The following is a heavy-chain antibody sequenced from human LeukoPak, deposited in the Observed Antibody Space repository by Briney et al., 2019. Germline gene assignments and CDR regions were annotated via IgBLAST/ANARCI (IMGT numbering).Heavy chain of an antibody. Sequence: PSETLSLTCGVYGGSFSGYYWSWIRQPPGKGLEWIGEINHSGSTKYNPSLKSRLTTSVDTSKNQFSLKLSSVTAADTAVYYCARAWYSYGYGYYFDYWGQGTLVTVSS. V-gene: IGHV4-34*01. CDR1: GGSFSGYY. CDR2: INHSGST. J-gene: IGHJ4*02. D-gene: IGHD5-18*01. CDR3: ARAWYSYGYGYYFDY.